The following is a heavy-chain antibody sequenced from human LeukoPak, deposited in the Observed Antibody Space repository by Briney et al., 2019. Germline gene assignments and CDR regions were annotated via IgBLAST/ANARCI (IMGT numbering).Heavy chain of an antibody. CDR2: ISGSGGST. V-gene: IGHV3-23*01. CDR1: GFTFSDYY. J-gene: IGHJ3*02. Sequence: GGPLRLSCAASGFTFSDYYMSWIRQAPGKGLEWVSAISGSGGSTYYADSVKGRFTISRDNSKNTLYLQMNSLRAEDTAVYYCAKGIVGADYEDAFDIWGQGTMVTVSS. D-gene: IGHD1-26*01. CDR3: AKGIVGADYEDAFDI.